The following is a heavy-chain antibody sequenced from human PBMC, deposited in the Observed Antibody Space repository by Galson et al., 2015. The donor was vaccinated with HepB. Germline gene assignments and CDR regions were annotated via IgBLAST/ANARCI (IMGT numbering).Heavy chain of an antibody. CDR1: GYTLTELS. V-gene: IGHV1-24*01. D-gene: IGHD4-17*01. J-gene: IGHJ4*02. CDR2: FDPEDGET. CDR3: ATAQYYGDYVDY. Sequence: SVKVSCKVSGYTLTELSMHWVRQAPGKGLEWMGGFDPEDGETIYAQKFQGRVTMTEDTSTDTAYMELSSLRSEDTAVYYCATAQYYGDYVDYWGQGTLVTVSS.